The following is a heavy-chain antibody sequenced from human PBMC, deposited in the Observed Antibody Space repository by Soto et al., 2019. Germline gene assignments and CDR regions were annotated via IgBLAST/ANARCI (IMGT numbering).Heavy chain of an antibody. Sequence: PGGSLRLSCAASGFSFSSYSMHSVRQAPGKGPEWVAVISYDGSNKYYADSVKGRFTITIDSSKNTVSLQMNSLRLEDTAVYYCARAPPRGIAAPGTWGSGMDVWGQGTTVTVSS. CDR2: ISYDGSNK. V-gene: IGHV3-30*04. J-gene: IGHJ6*02. CDR3: ARAPPRGIAAPGTWGSGMDV. CDR1: GFSFSSYS. D-gene: IGHD6-13*01.